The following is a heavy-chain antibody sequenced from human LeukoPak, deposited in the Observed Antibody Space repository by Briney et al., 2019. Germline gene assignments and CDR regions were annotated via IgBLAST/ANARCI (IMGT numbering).Heavy chain of an antibody. CDR2: IYYSGST. Sequence: SETLPLTCTVSGGSISSYYWSWIRQPPGKGLEWIGYIYYSGSTNYNPSLKSRVTISVDTSKNQFSLKLSSVTAADTAVYYCARGGATAYYYYYMDVWGKGTTVTVSS. V-gene: IGHV4-59*01. CDR1: GGSISSYY. CDR3: ARGGATAYYYYYMDV. J-gene: IGHJ6*03. D-gene: IGHD3-16*01.